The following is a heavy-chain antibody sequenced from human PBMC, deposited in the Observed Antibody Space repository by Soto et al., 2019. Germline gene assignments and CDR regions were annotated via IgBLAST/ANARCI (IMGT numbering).Heavy chain of an antibody. CDR3: ASGTLVAATQYYYYGMDV. Sequence: ESGGGVVQPGRSLRLSCAASGFTFSSYAMHWVRQAPGKGLEWVAVISYDGSNKYYADSVKGRFTISRDNSKNTLYLQMNSLRAEDTAVYYCASGTLVAATQYYYYGMDVWGQGTTVTVSS. J-gene: IGHJ6*02. CDR1: GFTFSSYA. V-gene: IGHV3-30-3*01. CDR2: ISYDGSNK. D-gene: IGHD2-15*01.